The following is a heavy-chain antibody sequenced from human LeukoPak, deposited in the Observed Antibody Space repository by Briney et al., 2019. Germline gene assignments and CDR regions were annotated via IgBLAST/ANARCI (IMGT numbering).Heavy chain of an antibody. CDR2: IWYDGSNK. D-gene: IGHD6-13*01. V-gene: IGHV3-33*01. J-gene: IGHJ6*03. CDR1: GFTFSSYG. Sequence: GGSLRLSCAASGFTFSSYGMHWVRQAPGKGLEWVAVIWYDGSNKYYADSVKGRFTISRDNSKNTLYLQMNSLRAEDTAVYYCARRNIAAAGHYYYYYMDVWGKGTTVTVSS. CDR3: ARRNIAAAGHYYYYYMDV.